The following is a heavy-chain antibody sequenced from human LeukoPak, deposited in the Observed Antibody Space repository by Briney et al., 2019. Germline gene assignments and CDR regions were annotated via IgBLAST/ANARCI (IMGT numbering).Heavy chain of an antibody. V-gene: IGHV1-8*03. Sequence: VASVKVSCKASGYTFTSYGINWVRQATGQGLEWMGWMNPNSGNTGYAQKFQGRVTITRNTSISTAYMELSSLRSEDTAVYYCARAKGEEYRANDAFDIWGQGTMVTVSS. CDR1: GYTFTSYG. J-gene: IGHJ3*02. CDR3: ARAKGEEYRANDAFDI. D-gene: IGHD3-10*01. CDR2: MNPNSGNT.